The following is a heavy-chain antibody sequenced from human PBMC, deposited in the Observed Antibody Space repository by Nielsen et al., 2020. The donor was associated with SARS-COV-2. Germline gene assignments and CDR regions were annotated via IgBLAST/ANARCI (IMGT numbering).Heavy chain of an antibody. D-gene: IGHD4-11*01. V-gene: IGHV1-18*01. CDR2: ISAYNGET. J-gene: IGHJ6*02. Sequence: ASVKVSCKTSGYNFNSYGISWVRQAPGQGLEWMGWISAYNGETKNAQKLQDRVTMTTDTSTSTAYMELRSLRSDDTAVYYCARDQRRYTNYPDYYGMDVWGQGTTVTVSS. CDR1: GYNFNSYG. CDR3: ARDQRRYTNYPDYYGMDV.